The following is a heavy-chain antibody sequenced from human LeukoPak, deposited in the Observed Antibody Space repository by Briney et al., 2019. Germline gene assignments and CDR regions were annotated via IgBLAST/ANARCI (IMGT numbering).Heavy chain of an antibody. Sequence: MSSETLSHTCAVYGGSFSGYYWSWIRQPPGKGLEWIGEINHSGSTNYNPSLKSRVTISVDTSKNQFSLKLSSVTAADTAVYYCARGWGRFYCSSTSCYKGGYYFDYWGQGTLVTVSS. D-gene: IGHD2-2*02. CDR3: ARGWGRFYCSSTSCYKGGYYFDY. V-gene: IGHV4-34*01. CDR1: GGSFSGYY. CDR2: INHSGST. J-gene: IGHJ4*02.